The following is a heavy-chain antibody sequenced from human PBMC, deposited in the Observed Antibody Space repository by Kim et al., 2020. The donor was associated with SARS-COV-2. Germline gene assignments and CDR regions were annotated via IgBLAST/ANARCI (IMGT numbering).Heavy chain of an antibody. J-gene: IGHJ5*02. V-gene: IGHV3-53*01. D-gene: IGHD6-13*01. Sequence: SKYSADAVKGRFTISRDNSKNTLYLQMNSLRAEDTAVYYCARESSRGFDPWGQGTLVTVSS. CDR2: SK. CDR3: ARESSRGFDP.